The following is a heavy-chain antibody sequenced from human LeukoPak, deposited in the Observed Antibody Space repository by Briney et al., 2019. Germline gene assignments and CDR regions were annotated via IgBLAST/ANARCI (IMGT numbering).Heavy chain of an antibody. CDR2: IYYNGST. D-gene: IGHD3-10*01. V-gene: IGHV4-39*01. Sequence: SETLSLTCTVSGGSISSSSYYWGWIRQPPGNGLESIGSIYYNGSTSYNPSLKCRVTISVDTSKNQFSLKLSSVTAADTAVYYCARLGRYYYHFDDWGQGTLVTVSS. CDR3: ARLGRYYYHFDD. CDR1: GGSISSSSYY. J-gene: IGHJ4*02.